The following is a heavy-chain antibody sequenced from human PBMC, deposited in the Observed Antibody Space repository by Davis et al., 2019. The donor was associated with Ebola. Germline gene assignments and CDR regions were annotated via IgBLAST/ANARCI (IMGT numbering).Heavy chain of an antibody. J-gene: IGHJ4*02. CDR1: GFTFSSYW. Sequence: GESLKISCAASGFTFSSYWMSWVRQAPGKGLEWVANIKQDGSEKYYVDSVKGRFTTSRDNAKNSLYLQMNSLRAEDTAVYYCARGQLNLDYWGQGTLVTVSS. D-gene: IGHD2-2*01. V-gene: IGHV3-7*01. CDR2: IKQDGSEK. CDR3: ARGQLNLDY.